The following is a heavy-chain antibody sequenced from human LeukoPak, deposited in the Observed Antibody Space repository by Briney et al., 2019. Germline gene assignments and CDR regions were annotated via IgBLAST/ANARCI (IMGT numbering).Heavy chain of an antibody. Sequence: GGSLRLSCAASGFTFSSYSMNWVRQAPGKGLEWVSHITASGTAMFYADSVKGRFTISRDDAKNSLYLQMNSLRDEDTAVYYCASSGSYRFDYWGQGTLVTVSS. J-gene: IGHJ4*02. D-gene: IGHD1-26*01. V-gene: IGHV3-48*02. CDR1: GFTFSSYS. CDR2: ITASGTAM. CDR3: ASSGSYRFDY.